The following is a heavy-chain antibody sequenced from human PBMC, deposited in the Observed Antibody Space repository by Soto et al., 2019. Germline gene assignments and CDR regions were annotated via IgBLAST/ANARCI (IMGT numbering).Heavy chain of an antibody. Sequence: EVQLVESGGGLVKPGGSLRLSCAASGFTFSNAWMNWVRQAPGKGLEWVGRIKSKTDGGTTDYAAPVKGRFTISRDDSKNTLYLQMNSLKTEDTAVYYCTTDASRYCTNGVGRMRDYWGQGTLVTVSS. D-gene: IGHD2-8*01. CDR3: TTDASRYCTNGVGRMRDY. CDR2: IKSKTDGGTT. J-gene: IGHJ4*02. CDR1: GFTFSNAW. V-gene: IGHV3-15*07.